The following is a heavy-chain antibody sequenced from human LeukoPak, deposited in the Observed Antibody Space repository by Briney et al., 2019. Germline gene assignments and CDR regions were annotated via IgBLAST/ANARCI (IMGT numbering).Heavy chain of an antibody. V-gene: IGHV4-59*01. Sequence: SETLSLTCTVSGGSISSYYWSWIRQPPGKGLEWIWYIYYSGSTNYNPSLKSRVTISVDTSKNQFSLKLSSVTAADTAVYYCARTGYCSSTSCYTASRPYYYYYMDVWGKGTTVTVSS. CDR3: ARTGYCSSTSCYTASRPYYYYYMDV. D-gene: IGHD2-2*02. CDR2: IYYSGST. J-gene: IGHJ6*03. CDR1: GGSISSYY.